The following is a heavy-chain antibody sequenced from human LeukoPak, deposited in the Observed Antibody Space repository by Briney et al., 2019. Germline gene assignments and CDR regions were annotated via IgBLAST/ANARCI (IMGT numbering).Heavy chain of an antibody. CDR1: GFTFSSFA. D-gene: IGHD3-16*01. J-gene: IGHJ5*02. Sequence: GGSLRLSCAASGFTFSSFAMTWVRQAPGKGLEWVSSITGSHGRSYNTDSVKGRFTIPRDNSQNTLYLQMNNLRAEDTAVYYCTKDPNGDYVGAFAPWGQGTLVTVSS. CDR3: TKDPNGDYVGAFAP. V-gene: IGHV3-23*01. CDR2: ITGSHGRS.